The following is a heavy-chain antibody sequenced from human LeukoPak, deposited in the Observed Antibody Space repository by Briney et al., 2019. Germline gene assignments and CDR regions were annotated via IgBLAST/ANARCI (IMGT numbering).Heavy chain of an antibody. D-gene: IGHD3-9*01. CDR1: ALTFSTYA. CDR3: AKGRDVAVTGSKVGSDY. Sequence: GGSLTLSCAPSALTFSTYAARWVRHAPGEGREWVSAISCSDGTTYYTASVKRRFTTSTEISTSTLLLQMNSLRVYDTAVYYCAKGRDVAVTGSKVGSDYWGQGTLVTVSS. CDR2: ISCSDGTT. J-gene: IGHJ4*02. V-gene: IGHV3-23*01.